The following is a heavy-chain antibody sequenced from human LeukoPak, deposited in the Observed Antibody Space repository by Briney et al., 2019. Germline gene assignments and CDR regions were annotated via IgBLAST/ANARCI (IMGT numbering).Heavy chain of an antibody. Sequence: PGGSLRLSCAASGFTFSSYSMNWVRQAPGKGLEWVSVIYSGGSTYYTDSVKGRFTNSRDNSKNTLYLQMNSLRAEDTAVYYCARDTDYYGSGTLGYLDYWGQGTLVTVSS. J-gene: IGHJ4*02. V-gene: IGHV3-66*01. D-gene: IGHD3-10*01. CDR1: GFTFSSYS. CDR2: IYSGGST. CDR3: ARDTDYYGSGTLGYLDY.